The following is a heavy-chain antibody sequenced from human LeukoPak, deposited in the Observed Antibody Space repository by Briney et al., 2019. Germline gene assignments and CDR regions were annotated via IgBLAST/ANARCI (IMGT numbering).Heavy chain of an antibody. CDR1: GFTFSSYG. Sequence: GGSLRLSCAASGFTFSSYGMHWVRQAPGKGLEWVAVISYDGSNKYYADSVKGRLTISRDNSKNTLYLQMNSLRAEDTAVYYCAKSGMEDTAMVTTWVDIDYWGQGTLVTVSS. CDR3: AKSGMEDTAMVTTWVDIDY. V-gene: IGHV3-30*18. CDR2: ISYDGSNK. J-gene: IGHJ4*02. D-gene: IGHD5-18*01.